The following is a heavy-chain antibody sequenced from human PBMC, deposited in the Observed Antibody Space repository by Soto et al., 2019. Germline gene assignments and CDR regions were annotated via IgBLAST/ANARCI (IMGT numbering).Heavy chain of an antibody. CDR2: IYYSGST. CDR3: ARGDYDILTGPPDY. D-gene: IGHD3-9*01. Sequence: PSETLSLTCTVSGGSISSYYWSWIRQPPGKGLEWIGYIYYSGSTNYNPSLKSRVTISVDTSKNQFSLKLSSVTAADTAVYYCARGDYDILTGPPDYWGQGTLVTVSS. J-gene: IGHJ4*02. V-gene: IGHV4-59*01. CDR1: GGSISSYY.